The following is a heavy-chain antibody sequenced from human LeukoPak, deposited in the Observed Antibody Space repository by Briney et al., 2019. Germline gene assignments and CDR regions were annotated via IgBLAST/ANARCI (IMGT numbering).Heavy chain of an antibody. CDR3: ARDQRAAAGSRRSCWFDP. CDR1: GFTFSSYS. Sequence: GGSLRLSCAASGFTFSSYSMNWVRQAPGKGLEWVSSISSSSSYIYYADSVKGRFTISRDNAKNSLYLQMNSLRAEDTAVYYCARDQRAAAGSRRSCWFDPWGQGTLVTVSS. J-gene: IGHJ5*02. D-gene: IGHD6-13*01. V-gene: IGHV3-21*04. CDR2: ISSSSSYI.